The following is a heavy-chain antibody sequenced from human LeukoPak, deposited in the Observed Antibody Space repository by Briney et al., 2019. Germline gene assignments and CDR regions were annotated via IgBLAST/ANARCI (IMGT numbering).Heavy chain of an antibody. CDR3: ARARPVDNMIVDSEGFDY. Sequence: ASVKVSCKASGYTFTSYGISWVRQAPGQGLEWMGWISAYNGSTNYAQKLQGRVTMTTDTSTSTAYMELRSLRSDDTAVYYCARARPVDNMIVDSEGFDYWGQGTLVTVPS. CDR1: GYTFTSYG. J-gene: IGHJ4*02. CDR2: ISAYNGST. V-gene: IGHV1-18*01. D-gene: IGHD3-22*01.